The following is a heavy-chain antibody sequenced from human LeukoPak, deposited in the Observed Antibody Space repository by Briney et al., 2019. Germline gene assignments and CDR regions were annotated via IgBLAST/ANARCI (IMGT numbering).Heavy chain of an antibody. D-gene: IGHD1-14*01. CDR3: ARNWNQGRYYYYYMDV. CDR1: GYTFTGYY. Sequence: ASVKVSCKASGYTFTGYYMHWVRQAPGQGLEWMGYINPNSGGTNYAQKFQGRVTMTRDTSISTAYMELNRLRSDDTAVYYCARNWNQGRYYYYYMDVWGKGITVTVSS. V-gene: IGHV1-2*02. CDR2: INPNSGGT. J-gene: IGHJ6*03.